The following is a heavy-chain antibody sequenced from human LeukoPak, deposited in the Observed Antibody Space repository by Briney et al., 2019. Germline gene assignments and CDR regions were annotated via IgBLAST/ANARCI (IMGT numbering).Heavy chain of an antibody. D-gene: IGHD3-3*01. J-gene: IGHJ5*02. CDR2: IYYSGST. Sequence: SETLSLTYAVYGGSFSGYYWSWIRQPPGKGLEWIGYIYYSGSTNYNPSLKSRVTISVDTSKNQFSLKLSSVTAADTAVYYCARAAPSNYDFWSGYYWNWFDPWGQGTLVTVSS. CDR3: ARAAPSNYDFWSGYYWNWFDP. CDR1: GGSFSGYY. V-gene: IGHV4-59*01.